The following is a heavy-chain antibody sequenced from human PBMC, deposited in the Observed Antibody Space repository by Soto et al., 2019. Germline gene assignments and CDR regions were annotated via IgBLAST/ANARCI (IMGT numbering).Heavy chain of an antibody. Sequence: QVQLQESGPGLVKPSQTLSLTCTVSGGSINSGSYYCNWIRQPPGKGLEWIGYNHHSGNPFYNPSLKSRVTISVDTSKNQFSLQLTCMTDADTAVYYCATRDLTAGVLFFAYWGQGTLVTVSS. CDR1: GGSINSGSYY. V-gene: IGHV4-31*03. J-gene: IGHJ4*02. CDR2: NHHSGNP. D-gene: IGHD3-9*01. CDR3: ATRDLTAGVLFFAY.